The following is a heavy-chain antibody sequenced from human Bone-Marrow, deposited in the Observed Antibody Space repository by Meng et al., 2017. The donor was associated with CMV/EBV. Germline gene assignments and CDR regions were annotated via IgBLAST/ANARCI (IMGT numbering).Heavy chain of an antibody. J-gene: IGHJ6*02. Sequence: SETLSLTCAVYGGSFSGYYWSWIRQPPGKGLEWIGEINHSGSTNYNPSLKSRVTISVDTSKNQFSLKLSSVTAADTAVYYCARASGMVQLWLNPTYYYYGMAVWGQGTTVTVSS. CDR1: GGSFSGYY. V-gene: IGHV4-34*01. D-gene: IGHD5-18*01. CDR2: INHSGST. CDR3: ARASGMVQLWLNPTYYYYGMAV.